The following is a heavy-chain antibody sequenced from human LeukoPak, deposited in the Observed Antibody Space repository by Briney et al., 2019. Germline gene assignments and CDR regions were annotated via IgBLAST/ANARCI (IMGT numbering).Heavy chain of an antibody. CDR1: GGSFSGYY. V-gene: IGHV4-34*01. CDR2: INHSGST. CDR3: ARAVSGYSSPYDY. Sequence: SETLSLTCAVYGGSFSGYYWCWIRQPPGKGLEWIGEINHSGSTNYNPSLKSRVTISVDTSKNQFSLKLSSVTAADTAVYYCARAVSGYSSPYDYWGQGTLVTVSS. D-gene: IGHD3-22*01. J-gene: IGHJ4*02.